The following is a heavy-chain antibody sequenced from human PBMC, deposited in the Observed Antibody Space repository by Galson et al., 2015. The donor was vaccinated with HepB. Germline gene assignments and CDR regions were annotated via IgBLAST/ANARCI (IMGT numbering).Heavy chain of an antibody. CDR2: ITSSSSYI. CDR1: GFTFSTYS. D-gene: IGHD4-17*01. CDR3: ARTPFYGASDY. J-gene: IGHJ4*02. Sequence: SLRLSCAASGFTFSTYSMNWVRQAPGKGLEWVSSITSSSSYIYYADSVKGRFTISRDNAKNSLYLQMNSLRAEDTAVYFCARTPFYGASDYWGQGTLVTVSS. V-gene: IGHV3-21*01.